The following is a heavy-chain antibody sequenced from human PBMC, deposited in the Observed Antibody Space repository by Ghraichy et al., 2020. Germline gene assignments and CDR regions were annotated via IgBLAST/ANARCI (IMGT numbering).Heavy chain of an antibody. J-gene: IGHJ6*02. D-gene: IGHD2-2*01. CDR1: GFTFNAFG. V-gene: IGHV3-30*02. Sequence: LSLTCVASGFTFNAFGMHWVRQAPGKGLEWVAFIRCDGSNTYYGDSAKGRYTVSRDNSKNMLYLQINSLRPEDTAVYYCAKESCSTTNCLSYYYYAMDVWGQGTAVTVSS. CDR2: IRCDGSNT. CDR3: AKESCSTTNCLSYYYYAMDV.